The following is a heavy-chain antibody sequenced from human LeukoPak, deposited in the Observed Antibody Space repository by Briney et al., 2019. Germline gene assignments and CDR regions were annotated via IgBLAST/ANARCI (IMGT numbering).Heavy chain of an antibody. CDR1: GYTFTSYA. CDR2: INAGSGNT. D-gene: IGHD6-13*01. J-gene: IGHJ4*02. Sequence: ASVKVSCKASGYTFTSYAMHWVRQAPGQRLEWMGGINAGSGNTKYSQKFQGRVTITRDTSASTAYMELSSLRSEDTAVYYCATIAAAGNFDYWGQGTLVTVSS. CDR3: ATIAAAGNFDY. V-gene: IGHV1-3*01.